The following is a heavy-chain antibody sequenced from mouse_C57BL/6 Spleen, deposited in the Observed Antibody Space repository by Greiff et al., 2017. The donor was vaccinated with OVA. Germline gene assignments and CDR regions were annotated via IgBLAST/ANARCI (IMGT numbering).Heavy chain of an antibody. CDR2: INPNNGGT. V-gene: IGHV1-22*01. CDR3: ASCYDYDVWFAY. J-gene: IGHJ3*01. CDR1: GYTFTDYN. D-gene: IGHD2-4*01. Sequence: EVQLQQSGPELVKPGASVTMSCKASGYTFTDYNMNWVKQSHGKSLEWIGYINPNNGGTSYNQKFKGKATLTVNTSSSTAYMELRSLTSEDSAVYYCASCYDYDVWFAYWGQGTLVTVSA.